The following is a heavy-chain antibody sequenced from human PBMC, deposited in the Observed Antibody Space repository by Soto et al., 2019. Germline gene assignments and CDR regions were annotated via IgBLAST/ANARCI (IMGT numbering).Heavy chain of an antibody. Sequence: LRLSCAASGFTFSSYAMSWVRQAPGKGLEWVSAISGSGGSTYYADSVKGRFTISRDNSKNTLYLQMNSLRAEDTAVYYCAKDSSSSWYGGYFDYWGQGTLVTVSS. J-gene: IGHJ4*02. D-gene: IGHD6-13*01. CDR2: ISGSGGST. V-gene: IGHV3-23*01. CDR1: GFTFSSYA. CDR3: AKDSSSSWYGGYFDY.